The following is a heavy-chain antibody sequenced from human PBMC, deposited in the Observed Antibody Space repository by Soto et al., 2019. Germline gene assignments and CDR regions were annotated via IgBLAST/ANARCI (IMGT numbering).Heavy chain of an antibody. CDR1: GGSFSGYY. CDR3: ARGRGAYCGGDCYRIDY. CDR2: INHSGST. V-gene: IGHV4-34*01. J-gene: IGHJ4*02. Sequence: SETLSLTCAVYGGSFSGYYWSWIRQPPGKGLEWIGEINHSGSTNYNPPLKSRVTISVDTSKNQFSLKLSSVTAADTAVYYCARGRGAYCGGDCYRIDYWGQGTLVTVSS. D-gene: IGHD2-21*02.